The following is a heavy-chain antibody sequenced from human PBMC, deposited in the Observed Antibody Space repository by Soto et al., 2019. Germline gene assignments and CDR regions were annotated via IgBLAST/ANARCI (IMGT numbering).Heavy chain of an antibody. J-gene: IGHJ4*02. CDR1: AYTFTSYG. CDR3: ASGVQKGGSGWYSDY. CDR2: ISAYNGNT. V-gene: IGHV1-18*04. Sequence: SVKVSCKASAYTFTSYGISWVRQAPGQGLEWMGWISAYNGNTNYAQKLQGRVTMTTDTSTSTAYMELRSLRSDETAVYYCASGVQKGGSGWYSDYWGQGTLVTGSS. D-gene: IGHD6-19*01.